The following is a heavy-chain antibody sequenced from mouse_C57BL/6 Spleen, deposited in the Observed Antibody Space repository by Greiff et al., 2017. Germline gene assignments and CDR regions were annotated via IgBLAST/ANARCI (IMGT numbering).Heavy chain of an antibody. D-gene: IGHD2-14*01. J-gene: IGHJ2*01. V-gene: IGHV5-9-1*02. CDR2: ISSGGDYI. CDR1: GFTFSSYA. CDR3: TRGGIPYYFDY. Sequence: EVKLQESGEGLVKPGGSLKLSCAASGFTFSSYAMSWVRQTPEKRLEWVAYISSGGDYIYYADTVKGRFTISRDNARNTLYLQMSSLKSEDTAMYYCTRGGIPYYFDYWGQGTTLTVSS.